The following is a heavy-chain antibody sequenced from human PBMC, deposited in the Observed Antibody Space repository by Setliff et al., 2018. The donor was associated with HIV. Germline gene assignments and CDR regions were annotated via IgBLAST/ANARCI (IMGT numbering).Heavy chain of an antibody. CDR1: GESFSGYF. CDR2: TNPGATT. CDR3: ARGRRLPGGKYFDY. V-gene: IGHV4-34*01. D-gene: IGHD3-16*01. Sequence: SETLSLTCAVHGESFSGYFWSWIRQPPGKGLEWIGETNPGATTNYNPSLKSRVTISVDTSKKQVSLKVNSLTAADTAVYYCARGRRLPGGKYFDYWGRGTLVTVSS. J-gene: IGHJ4*01.